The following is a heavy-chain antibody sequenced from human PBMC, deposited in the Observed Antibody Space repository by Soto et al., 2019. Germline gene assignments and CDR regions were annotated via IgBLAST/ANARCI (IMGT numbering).Heavy chain of an antibody. J-gene: IGHJ4*02. D-gene: IGHD2-21*02. CDR3: ARQRTTVVTQAYFDH. CDR1: MESISSSSYY. Sequence: SDTLSLTYIVSMESISSSSYYWGWIRQPPGKGLEWIGSIYYSGRTYYNPSFKSRVTISIDTSKNQFSLKLSSVTATDTAVYYCARQRTTVVTQAYFDHWGQGALVTVSS. V-gene: IGHV4-39*01. CDR2: IYYSGRT.